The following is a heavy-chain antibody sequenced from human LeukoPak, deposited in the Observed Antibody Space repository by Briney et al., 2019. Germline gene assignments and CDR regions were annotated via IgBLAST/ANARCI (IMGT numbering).Heavy chain of an antibody. V-gene: IGHV1-69*05. CDR1: GGTFTSYA. D-gene: IGHD1/OR15-1a*01. CDR3: GRVTTLDQSHYYYYMDF. CDR2: IIPIFGTA. J-gene: IGHJ6*03. Sequence: GASVKVSCKASGGTFTSYAISWVRQAPGQGLEWMGGIIPIFGTANYAQKFQGRVTITTDESTSTAYMELSSLRSEDTAVYYCGRVTTLDQSHYYYYMDFWGKGTTVTVSS.